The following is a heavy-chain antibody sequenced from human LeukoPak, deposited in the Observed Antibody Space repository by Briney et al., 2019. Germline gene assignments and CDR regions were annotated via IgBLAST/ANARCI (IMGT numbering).Heavy chain of an antibody. Sequence: GGSLRLSCAASGFSFSSYSIHWVRQAPGKGLEWVSAISGSGGSTYYADSVKGRFTISRDNSKNTLYLQMNSLRAEDTAVYYCAKDGVITIFGVVKGYFDYWGQGTLVTVSS. CDR1: GFSFSSYS. CDR3: AKDGVITIFGVVKGYFDY. CDR2: ISGSGGST. J-gene: IGHJ4*02. D-gene: IGHD3-3*01. V-gene: IGHV3-23*01.